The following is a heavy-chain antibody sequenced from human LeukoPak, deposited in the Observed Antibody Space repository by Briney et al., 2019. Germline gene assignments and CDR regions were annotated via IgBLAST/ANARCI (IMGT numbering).Heavy chain of an antibody. Sequence: GGSLRLSCAASGFTFSDSYMSWIRQAPGKGLEYISYISSSGSTIYYADSVKSRITLSRDNAKNSLSLEMNSLRAEDTAVYYCARGKYSIDYWGQGTLVTVSS. CDR3: ARGKYSIDY. D-gene: IGHD2-15*01. J-gene: IGHJ4*02. CDR1: GFTFSDSY. CDR2: ISSSGSTI. V-gene: IGHV3-11*01.